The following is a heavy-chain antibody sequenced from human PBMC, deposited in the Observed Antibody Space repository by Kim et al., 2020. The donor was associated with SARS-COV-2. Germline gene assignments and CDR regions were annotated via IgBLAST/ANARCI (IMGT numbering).Heavy chain of an antibody. J-gene: IGHJ6*02. CDR3: ARSEVEMATIINYYYGMDV. V-gene: IGHV1-18*01. D-gene: IGHD5-12*01. Sequence: ASVKVSCKASGYTFTSYGISWVRQAPGQGLEWMGWISAYNGNTNYAQKLQGRVTMTTDTSTSTAYMELRSLRSDDTAVYYCARSEVEMATIINYYYGMDVWGQGTTVTVSS. CDR2: ISAYNGNT. CDR1: GYTFTSYG.